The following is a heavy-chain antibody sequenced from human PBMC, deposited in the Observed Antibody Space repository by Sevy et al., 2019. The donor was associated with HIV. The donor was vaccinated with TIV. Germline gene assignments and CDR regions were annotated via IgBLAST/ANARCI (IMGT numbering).Heavy chain of an antibody. D-gene: IGHD1-26*01. CDR2: TTAYNGNT. CDR3: ARAPSGSQGPGQYFHH. J-gene: IGHJ1*01. Sequence: ASVKVSCKASGYTVTNYHITWVRQAPGQGLEWMGWTTAYNGNTNYAQRLQGRVTMTTDTSTSTAYMELRSLRSDDTAVYYCARAPSGSQGPGQYFHHWGQGTLVTVSS. V-gene: IGHV1-18*01. CDR1: GYTVTNYH.